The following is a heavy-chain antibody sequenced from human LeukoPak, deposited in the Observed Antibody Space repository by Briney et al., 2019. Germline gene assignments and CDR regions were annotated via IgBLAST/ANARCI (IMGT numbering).Heavy chain of an antibody. CDR3: ARGARGRLTTVTTGWFDP. J-gene: IGHJ5*02. CDR2: INHSGST. Sequence: SETLSLTRAVYGGSFSGYYGSWIRQPPGKGLEWIGEINHSGSTNYNPSLKGRVTISVDTSKNQFSLKLSSVTAADTAVYYCARGARGRLTTVTTGWFDPWGKGTLLTVSS. CDR1: GGSFSGYY. D-gene: IGHD4-17*01. V-gene: IGHV4-34*01.